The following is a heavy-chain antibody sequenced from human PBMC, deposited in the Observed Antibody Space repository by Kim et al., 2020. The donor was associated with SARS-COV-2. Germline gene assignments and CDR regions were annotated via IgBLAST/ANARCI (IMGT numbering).Heavy chain of an antibody. D-gene: IGHD4-17*01. V-gene: IGHV4-39*01. Sequence: SETLSLTCTVSGGSISSSSYYWGWIRQPPGKGLEWIGSIYYSGSTYYNPSLKSRVTISVDTSKNQFSLKLSSVTAADTAVYYCARQSVSGDYGFAYWGQGTLVTVSS. CDR3: ARQSVSGDYGFAY. CDR1: GGSISSSSYY. CDR2: IYYSGST. J-gene: IGHJ4*02.